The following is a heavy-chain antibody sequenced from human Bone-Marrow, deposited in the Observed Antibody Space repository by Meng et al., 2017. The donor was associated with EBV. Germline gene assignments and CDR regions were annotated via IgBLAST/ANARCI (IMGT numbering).Heavy chain of an antibody. CDR2: IIPIFGTA. Sequence: VQLVQAGAEVKKPGYSVKVSCNASGGPFSSYAISWGRQAPGQGLEWMGGIIPIFGTANYAQKFQGRVTITADESTSTAYMELSSLRSEDTAVYYCASATNTAMVPTLTYWGQGTLVTVSS. CDR3: ASATNTAMVPTLTY. V-gene: IGHV1-69*01. J-gene: IGHJ4*02. D-gene: IGHD5-18*01. CDR1: GGPFSSYA.